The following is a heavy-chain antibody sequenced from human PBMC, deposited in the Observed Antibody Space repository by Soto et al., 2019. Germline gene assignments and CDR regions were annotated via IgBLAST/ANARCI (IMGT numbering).Heavy chain of an antibody. CDR3: ATFSDV. CDR2: IDPSDSYT. Sequence: PGESLKISCKGSGYNFTNYLIIWVRQMPGKGLEWMGRIDPSDSYTKYSPSLQGHVTISADKSIGTAYLQWSRLKASDTAMYYCATFSDVWGQGTTVTASS. V-gene: IGHV5-10-1*01. CDR1: GYNFTNYL. J-gene: IGHJ6*02.